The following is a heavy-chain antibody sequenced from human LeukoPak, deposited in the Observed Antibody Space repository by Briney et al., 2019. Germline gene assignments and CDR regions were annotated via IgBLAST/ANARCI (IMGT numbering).Heavy chain of an antibody. CDR2: IYYSGST. J-gene: IGHJ4*02. V-gene: IGHV4-59*12. Sequence: SETLSLTCTVSGGSISSYYWSWIRQPPGKGLEWIGYIYYSGSTYYNPSLKSRVTISVDTSKNQFSLKLSSVTAADTAVYYCARDRAGIVDYWGQGTLVTVSS. CDR1: GGSISSYY. D-gene: IGHD3-10*01. CDR3: ARDRAGIVDY.